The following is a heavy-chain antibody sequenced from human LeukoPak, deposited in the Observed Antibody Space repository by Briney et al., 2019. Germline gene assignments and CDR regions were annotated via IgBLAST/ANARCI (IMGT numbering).Heavy chain of an antibody. Sequence: GGSLRLSCAASGFTFSSYAMSWVRQAPGKGLEWVSAISGSGGSTYYADSVKGRFTISRDNSKNTLYLQVNSLRAEDTAVYYCAKVGYSYGTYFDYWGQGTLVTVSS. J-gene: IGHJ4*02. V-gene: IGHV3-23*01. D-gene: IGHD5-18*01. CDR2: ISGSGGST. CDR1: GFTFSSYA. CDR3: AKVGYSYGTYFDY.